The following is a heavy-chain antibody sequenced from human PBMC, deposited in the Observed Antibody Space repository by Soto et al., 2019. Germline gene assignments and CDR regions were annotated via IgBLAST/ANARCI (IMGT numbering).Heavy chain of an antibody. J-gene: IGHJ4*02. Sequence: GGSLRLSCAASGFTFDDYTMHWVRQAPGKGPEWVSLISWDGGSTYYADSVKGRFTISRDNSKNSLYLQMNSLRTEDTALYYCAKSIAASTTAFDYWGQGTLVTVSS. CDR2: ISWDGGST. D-gene: IGHD6-13*01. CDR1: GFTFDDYT. V-gene: IGHV3-43*01. CDR3: AKSIAASTTAFDY.